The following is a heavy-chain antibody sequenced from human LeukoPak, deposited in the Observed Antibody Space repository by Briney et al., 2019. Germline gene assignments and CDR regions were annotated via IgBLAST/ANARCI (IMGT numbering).Heavy chain of an antibody. V-gene: IGHV1-69*05. CDR2: IIPIFGTA. D-gene: IGHD4-17*01. J-gene: IGHJ4*02. CDR3: AVDNVITTVTTDY. CDR1: GGTFSSYA. Sequence: SVKVSCKASGGTFSSYAISWVRQAPGQGLEWMGRIIPIFGTANYAQKSQGRVTITTDESTSTAYMELSSLRSEDTAVYYCAVDNVITTVTTDYWGQGTLVTVSS.